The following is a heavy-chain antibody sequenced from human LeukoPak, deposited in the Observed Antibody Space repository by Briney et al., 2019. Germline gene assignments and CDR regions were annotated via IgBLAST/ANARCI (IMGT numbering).Heavy chain of an antibody. CDR1: GFSLSTSGMC. CDR3: VRWRKHSFIDDAFDI. D-gene: IGHD3-16*02. V-gene: IGHV2-70*01. Sequence: SGPTLVNPTQTLTLTWTFSGFSLSTSGMCVSWIRQPPGKALEWLALIDWEDDKYYGTSLRTRLTISKDTSKKQVVLTMTNMDPVDTATYYCVRWRKHSFIDDAFDIWGQGTMVTVSS. CDR2: IDWEDDK. J-gene: IGHJ3*02.